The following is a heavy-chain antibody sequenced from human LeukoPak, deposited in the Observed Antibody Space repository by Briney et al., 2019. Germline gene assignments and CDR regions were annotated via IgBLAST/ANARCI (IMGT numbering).Heavy chain of an antibody. CDR1: RGSISSYY. Sequence: SETLSLTCTVSRGSISSYYWSWLRQPPGKGLEWIGYIYYSGSTNYNPSLKSRVTISVDTSKNQFSLKLSSVTAADTAVYYCARVGSSGLSMDVWGKGTTVTVSS. D-gene: IGHD6-6*01. J-gene: IGHJ6*03. CDR3: ARVGSSGLSMDV. V-gene: IGHV4-59*01. CDR2: IYYSGST.